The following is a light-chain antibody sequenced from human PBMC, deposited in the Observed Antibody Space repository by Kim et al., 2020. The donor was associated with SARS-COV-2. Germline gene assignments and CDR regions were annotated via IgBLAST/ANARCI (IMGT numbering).Light chain of an antibody. V-gene: IGKV3D-20*01. CDR2: EAS. CDR1: QSVVMNY. CDR3: HQYANSPPT. Sequence: SPGEGSTLSCRASQSVVMNYVAWYKQRPGRAPRLLIYEASTRATDIPDRFSGSVSGTDFTLTISRLGPEDFAVYYCHQYANSPPTFGQGTKVDSK. J-gene: IGKJ1*01.